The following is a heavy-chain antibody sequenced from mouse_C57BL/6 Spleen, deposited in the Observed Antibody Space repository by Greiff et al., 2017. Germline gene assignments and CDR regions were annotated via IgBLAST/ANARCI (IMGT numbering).Heavy chain of an antibody. CDR3: ARGEKTGGFAY. D-gene: IGHD4-1*01. V-gene: IGHV1-64*01. CDR1: GYTFTSYW. CDR2: IHPNSGST. Sequence: QVQLQQPGAELEKPGASVKLSCKASGYTFTSYWMHWVKQRPGQGLEWIGMIHPNSGSTNYNEKFKSKATLTVDKSSSTAYMQLSSLTSEDSAVYYCARGEKTGGFAYWGQGTLVTVSA. J-gene: IGHJ3*01.